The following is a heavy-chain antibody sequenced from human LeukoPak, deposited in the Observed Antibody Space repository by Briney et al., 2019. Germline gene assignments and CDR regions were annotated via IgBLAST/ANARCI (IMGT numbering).Heavy chain of an antibody. D-gene: IGHD3-10*01. CDR1: GFTFSSYG. Sequence: GGSLRLSCAASGFTFSSYGMHWVRQAPGKGLEWVAVIWYDGSNKYYADSEQRRFTISSDNSKNTLYLQMNSLRAEDTAVYYCARGDYYGSPFDYWGQGTLVTVSS. CDR2: IWYDGSNK. CDR3: ARGDYYGSPFDY. J-gene: IGHJ4*02. V-gene: IGHV3-33*01.